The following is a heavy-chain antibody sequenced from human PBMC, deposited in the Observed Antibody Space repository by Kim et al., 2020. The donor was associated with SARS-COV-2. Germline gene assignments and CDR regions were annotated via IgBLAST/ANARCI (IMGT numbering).Heavy chain of an antibody. V-gene: IGHV3-33*01. CDR2: IWYDGSNK. Sequence: GGSLRLSCAASGFTFSSYGMHWVRQAPGKGLEWVAVIWYDGSNKYYADSVKGRFTISRDNSKNTLYLQMNSLRAEDTAVYYCARDLKYYDILTGYYPPQGVYYYYGMDVWGQGPTVTVSS. CDR1: GFTFSSYG. J-gene: IGHJ6*02. CDR3: ARDLKYYDILTGYYPPQGVYYYYGMDV. D-gene: IGHD3-9*01.